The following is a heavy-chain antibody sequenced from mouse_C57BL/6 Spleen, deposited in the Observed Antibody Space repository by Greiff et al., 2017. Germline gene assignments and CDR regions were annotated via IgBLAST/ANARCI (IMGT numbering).Heavy chain of an antibody. Sequence: QVQLQQPGTELVKPGASVKLSCKASGYTFTSYWMHWVKQRPGQGLEWIGNINPSNGGTNYNEKFKSKATLTVDKSSSTAYTQLSSLTSEDSAVYYCARGGYGNPYAMDYWGQGTSVTVSS. CDR2: INPSNGGT. CDR3: ARGGYGNPYAMDY. D-gene: IGHD2-1*01. CDR1: GYTFTSYW. V-gene: IGHV1-53*01. J-gene: IGHJ4*01.